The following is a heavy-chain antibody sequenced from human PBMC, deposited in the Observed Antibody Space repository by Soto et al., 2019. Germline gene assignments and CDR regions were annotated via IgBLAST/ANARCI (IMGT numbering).Heavy chain of an antibody. D-gene: IGHD4-4*01. V-gene: IGHV3-33*01. CDR2: IWYDGRNK. CDR3: ARGLQPYYFDY. CDR1: GFTFRSYG. Sequence: QVQLVESGGGVVQPGRSLRLSCAASGFTFRSYGMHWVRQAPGKGLEWVAVIWYDGRNKYYADSVKARFTISRDNSKNTLYLQMNSLRAEDTAVYYCARGLQPYYFDYWGQGTLVTVSS. J-gene: IGHJ4*02.